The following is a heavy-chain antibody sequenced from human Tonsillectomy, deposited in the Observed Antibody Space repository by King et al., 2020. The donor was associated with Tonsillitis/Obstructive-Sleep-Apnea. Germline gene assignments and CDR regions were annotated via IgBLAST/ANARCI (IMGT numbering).Heavy chain of an antibody. Sequence: QLVQSGAEVKKPGASVKVSCKASGYTFISYAIHWVRQAPGQRLEWMGWINAGNANTRYSQKFQGRVTITRDTSASTAYMEVSSLRSEDTAVYYCARERGYYDSWTGPDAFDIWGQGTMVTVSS. CDR3: ARERGYYDSWTGPDAFDI. D-gene: IGHD3-10*01. J-gene: IGHJ3*02. V-gene: IGHV1-3*01. CDR1: GYTFISYA. CDR2: INAGNANT.